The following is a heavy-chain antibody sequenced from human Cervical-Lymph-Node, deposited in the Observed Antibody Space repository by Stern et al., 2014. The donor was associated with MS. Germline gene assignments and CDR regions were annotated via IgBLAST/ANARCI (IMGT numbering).Heavy chain of an antibody. Sequence: EDQLVESGGGVVQPGGSLRLSCAASGFTFSSQGMHWVRQAPGKGLVWVSRINSEGSSTTYGDAVKGRFTISRDNTKKTLYLQMDSLRAEDTAVYYCARSNYGMDVWGQGTTVTVSS. D-gene: IGHD2-8*01. CDR1: GFTFSSQG. J-gene: IGHJ6*02. V-gene: IGHV3-74*02. CDR2: INSEGSST. CDR3: ARSNYGMDV.